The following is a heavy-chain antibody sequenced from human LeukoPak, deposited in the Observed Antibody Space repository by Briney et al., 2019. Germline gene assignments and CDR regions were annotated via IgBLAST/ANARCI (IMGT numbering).Heavy chain of an antibody. Sequence: ASVKVSCKASGYTFTGYYMHWVRQAPGQGLEWMGWINPDSGGTNYAQKFQGRVTMTRDTSISTAYMQLSRLSSDDTAVYYCARAAIYGDYINWFDPWGQGTLVTVSS. J-gene: IGHJ5*02. CDR1: GYTFTGYY. CDR2: INPDSGGT. V-gene: IGHV1-2*02. D-gene: IGHD4-17*01. CDR3: ARAAIYGDYINWFDP.